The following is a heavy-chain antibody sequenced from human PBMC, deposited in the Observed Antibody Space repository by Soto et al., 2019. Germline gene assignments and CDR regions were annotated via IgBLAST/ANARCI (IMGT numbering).Heavy chain of an antibody. V-gene: IGHV3-23*01. Sequence: EVQLLESGGGLVQPGGSLRLSCAASGFTFSSYAMSWVRQAPGKGLEWVSAISGSGGSTYYADSVKGRFTISRDNSKNTLYLQMNSLSAEDTAVYYCVKALVHCSAGNCYSTGDYWGQGTLVTVSS. J-gene: IGHJ4*02. CDR1: GFTFSSYA. D-gene: IGHD2-15*01. CDR2: ISGSGGST. CDR3: VKALVHCSAGNCYSTGDY.